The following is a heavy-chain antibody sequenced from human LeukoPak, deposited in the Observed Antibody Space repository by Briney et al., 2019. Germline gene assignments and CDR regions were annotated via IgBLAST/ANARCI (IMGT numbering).Heavy chain of an antibody. CDR2: IGTAGDT. CDR1: GFTFSSYD. CDR3: ARASSGYYLDY. J-gene: IGHJ4*02. V-gene: IGHV3-13*01. D-gene: IGHD6-19*01. Sequence: GGSLRLSCAASGFTFSSYDMHWVRQATGKGLEWVSAIGTAGDTYYPGSVKGRFTISRENAKNSLYLQMNSLRAEDTAVYYCARASSGYYLDYWGQGTLVTVSS.